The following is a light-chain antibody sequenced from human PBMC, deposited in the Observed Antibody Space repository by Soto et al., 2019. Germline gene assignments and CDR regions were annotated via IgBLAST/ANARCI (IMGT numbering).Light chain of an antibody. CDR1: SGHSSYI. J-gene: IGLJ3*02. V-gene: IGLV4-60*02. CDR2: LEGSGSY. CDR3: DTWDSNTHTV. Sequence: QSVLTQSSSASASLGSSVKLTCTLSSGHSSYIIAWHPQQPGKAPRYLMKLEGSGSYNKGSGVPDRFSGSSSGADRYLTISELQFEDEADYYCDTWDSNTHTVFGGGTKLTVL.